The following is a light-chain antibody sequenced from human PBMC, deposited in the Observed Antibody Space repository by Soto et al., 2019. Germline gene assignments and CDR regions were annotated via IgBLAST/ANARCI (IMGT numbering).Light chain of an antibody. V-gene: IGKV3-20*01. J-gene: IGKJ1*01. CDR2: EAS. CDR3: QQYSGSPQT. Sequence: VLTQSPVTLSVSPGESFTLSCRASQTISINLAWYQHKPGKAPRLLIHEASTRATGIPARISGSGSGTDFTLTISRLEPDDFAVYYCQQYSGSPQTFGQGTKVDIK. CDR1: QTISIN.